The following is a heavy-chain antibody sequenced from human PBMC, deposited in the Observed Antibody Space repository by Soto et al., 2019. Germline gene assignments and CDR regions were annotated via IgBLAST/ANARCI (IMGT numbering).Heavy chain of an antibody. Sequence: GGSLRLSCAASGFTFSSYAMSWVRQALGKGLEWVSAISGSGGSTYYADSVKGRFTISRDNSKNTLYLQMNSLRAEDTAVYYCAKDRGPTAAAGPYYYYYGMDVWGQGTTVTVSS. J-gene: IGHJ6*02. CDR3: AKDRGPTAAAGPYYYYYGMDV. V-gene: IGHV3-23*01. D-gene: IGHD6-13*01. CDR1: GFTFSSYA. CDR2: ISGSGGST.